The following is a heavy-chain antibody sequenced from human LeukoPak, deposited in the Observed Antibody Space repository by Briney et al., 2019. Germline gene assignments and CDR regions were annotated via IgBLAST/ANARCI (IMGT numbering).Heavy chain of an antibody. V-gene: IGHV4-59*08. D-gene: IGHD4-17*01. CDR2: IYYSGST. CDR3: ARPLSVTGAFDI. CDR1: GGSISSYY. Sequence: PSETLSLTCTVSGGSISSYYWSWIRQPPGKGLEWIGYIYYSGSTNYNPSLKSRVTISVDTSKNQFSLKLSSVTAADTAVYYCARPLSVTGAFDIWGQGTMVTVSS. J-gene: IGHJ3*02.